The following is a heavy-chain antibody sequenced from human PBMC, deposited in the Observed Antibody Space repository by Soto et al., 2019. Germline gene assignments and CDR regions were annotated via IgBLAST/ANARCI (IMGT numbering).Heavy chain of an antibody. CDR1: YGSIRRRCD. Sequence: SEPHCRKCTVGYGSIRRRCDWAWIRKHPGKGPEWIASIYQGGNTFYNPSLKSRITISVHTSNNHFSLKLTSVTDADTAVYYCARAHVMVVAGSTFAYCRHGILVSVSS. CDR3: ARAHVMVVAGSTFAY. J-gene: IGHJ4*01. CDR2: IYQGGNT. V-gene: IGHV4-38-2*02. D-gene: IGHD6-19*01.